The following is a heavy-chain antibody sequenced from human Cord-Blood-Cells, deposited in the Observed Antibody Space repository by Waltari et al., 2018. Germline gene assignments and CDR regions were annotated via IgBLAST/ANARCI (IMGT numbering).Heavy chain of an antibody. J-gene: IGHJ4*02. CDR2: IYSGGRT. V-gene: IGHV3-53*04. D-gene: IGHD1-26*01. CDR3: AITCGSYFDY. Sequence: EVQLVESGGGLVQPGGSLRLSCAASGFTVSSNYMSWVRMAPGNGVGCVSVIYSGGRTYNTDSWKGRFTISRHNSKNTLYLQMDSLRAEDTAVYYCAITCGSYFDYWGQGTLFTVSS. CDR1: GFTVSSNY.